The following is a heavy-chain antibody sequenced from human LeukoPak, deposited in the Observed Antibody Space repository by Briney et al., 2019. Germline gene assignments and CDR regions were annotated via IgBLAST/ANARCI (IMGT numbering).Heavy chain of an antibody. V-gene: IGHV3-53*01. CDR3: ARAAKRFMQH. Sequence: GGSLRLSCAASGITVSSNYMSWVRQAPEKGLEWVSIIYADGTTYYADSVKGRFTISRDNSKNTLYLQMNSLRAEDTAVYYCARAAKRFMQHWGQGTLVTVSS. D-gene: IGHD3-16*01. J-gene: IGHJ1*01. CDR2: IYADGTT. CDR1: GITVSSNY.